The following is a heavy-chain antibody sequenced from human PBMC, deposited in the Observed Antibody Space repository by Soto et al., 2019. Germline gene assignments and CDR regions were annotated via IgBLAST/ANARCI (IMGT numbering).Heavy chain of an antibody. D-gene: IGHD3-22*01. CDR2: MNPNSGNT. CDR3: ARVADDSSCYCSL. V-gene: IGHV1-8*01. CDR1: GYTFTSYD. Sequence: QVQLVQSGAEVKKPGASVKVSCKASGYTFTSYDINWVRQATGQGLEWMGWMNPNSGNTGYAQKFQGRVTMTRNTSRSTAYMERSSLGSEDTAVYYCARVADDSSCYCSLWGQGTLVTVSS. J-gene: IGHJ4*02.